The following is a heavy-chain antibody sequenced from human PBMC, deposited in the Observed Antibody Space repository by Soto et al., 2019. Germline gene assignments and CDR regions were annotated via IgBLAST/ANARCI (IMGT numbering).Heavy chain of an antibody. CDR1: GGSISSGDYY. Sequence: QVQLQESGPGLVKPSQTLSLTCTVSGGSISSGDYYWSWIRQPPGKGLEWIGYIYYSGSTYYNPSLKSRVTISVDTSKNQFSLKLSSVTAADKAVYYCARDMIEISIVATPVGMDVWGQGTTVTVSS. CDR3: ARDMIEISIVATPVGMDV. D-gene: IGHD3-16*01. V-gene: IGHV4-30-4*01. J-gene: IGHJ6*02. CDR2: IYYSGST.